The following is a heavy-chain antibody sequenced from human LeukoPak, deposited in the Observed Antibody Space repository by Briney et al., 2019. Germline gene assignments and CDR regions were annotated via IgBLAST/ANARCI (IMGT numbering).Heavy chain of an antibody. CDR1: GYIFTNHC. V-gene: IGHV1-18*01. CDR3: ARGESGIQH. J-gene: IGHJ1*01. Sequence: ASVKVSCKXSGYIFTNHCISWVRQAPGQGLERMGCISVYNGNTNYAQQLQVRVTMTTDTSTSTASMELRSLRSDDAAVYYCARGESGIQHWGQGTLVTVSS. CDR2: ISVYNGNT.